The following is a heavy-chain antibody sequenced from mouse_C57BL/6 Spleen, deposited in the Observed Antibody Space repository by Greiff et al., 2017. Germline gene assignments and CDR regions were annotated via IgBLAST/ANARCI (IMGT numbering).Heavy chain of an antibody. V-gene: IGHV1-64*01. CDR3: ARSDNYYGSSYGFAY. Sequence: VQLQQPGAELVKPGASVKLSCKASGYTFTSYWMHWVKQRPGQGLEWIGMIHPNSGSTNYNEKFKSKATLTVDKSSSTAYMQLSSLTSEDSAVYYCARSDNYYGSSYGFAYWGQGTLVTVSA. CDR2: IHPNSGST. CDR1: GYTFTSYW. D-gene: IGHD1-1*01. J-gene: IGHJ3*01.